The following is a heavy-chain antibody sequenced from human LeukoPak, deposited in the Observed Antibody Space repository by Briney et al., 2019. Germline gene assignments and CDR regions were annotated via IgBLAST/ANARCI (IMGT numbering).Heavy chain of an antibody. V-gene: IGHV1-69*06. CDR1: GYTFTGYY. CDR2: IIPIFGTA. CDR3: ARDLYSSSWYPRTNYFDY. Sequence: SVKVSCKASGYTFTGYYMHWVRQAPGQGLEWMGGIIPIFGTANYAQKFQGRVTITADKSTSTAYIELSSLRSEDTAVYYCARDLYSSSWYPRTNYFDYWGQGTLVTVSS. D-gene: IGHD6-13*01. J-gene: IGHJ4*02.